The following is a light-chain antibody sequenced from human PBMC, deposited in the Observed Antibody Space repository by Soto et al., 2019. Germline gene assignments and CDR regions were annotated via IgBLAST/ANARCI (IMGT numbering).Light chain of an antibody. V-gene: IGKV3-15*01. Sequence: EIMLAQSPATRSVSAGERGTLSCTASHYIYSNVAWFQQRPGQAPRLLIYGASTRATGIPARFSGRGSGTEFILTISSLQSEDFAVYYCQQYDDWPETFGQGTKVDIK. CDR3: QQYDDWPET. CDR2: GAS. CDR1: HYIYSN. J-gene: IGKJ1*01.